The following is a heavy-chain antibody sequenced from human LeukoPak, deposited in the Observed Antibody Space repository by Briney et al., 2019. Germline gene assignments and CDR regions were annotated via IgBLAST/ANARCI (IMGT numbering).Heavy chain of an antibody. CDR3: ARGTSRTVLRYFDWFGEADY. D-gene: IGHD3-9*01. Sequence: ASVKVSRKASGYTFTSYAMHWVRQAPGQRLEWMGWINAGNGNTKYSQEFQGRVTITRDTSASTAYMELSSLRSEDMAVYYCARGTSRTVLRYFDWFGEADYWGQGTLVTVSS. J-gene: IGHJ4*02. CDR2: INAGNGNT. V-gene: IGHV1-3*03. CDR1: GYTFTSYA.